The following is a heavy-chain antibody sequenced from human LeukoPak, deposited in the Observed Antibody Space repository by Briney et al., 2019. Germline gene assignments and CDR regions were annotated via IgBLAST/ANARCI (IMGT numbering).Heavy chain of an antibody. D-gene: IGHD6-19*01. Sequence: PGGSLRLSCAASGFTFSNNNMNWVRQAPGKGLEWKSYISSSSSTIYYADSVKGRFTISRDNAKKSVHLQMNSLRAEDTAIYYCARDSSSGWFFDCWGQGTLVTVSS. V-gene: IGHV3-48*01. CDR2: ISSSSSTI. CDR3: ARDSSSGWFFDC. J-gene: IGHJ4*02. CDR1: GFTFSNNN.